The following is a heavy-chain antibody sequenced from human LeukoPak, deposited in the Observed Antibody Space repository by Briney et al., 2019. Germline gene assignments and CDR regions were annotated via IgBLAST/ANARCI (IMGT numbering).Heavy chain of an antibody. CDR1: GFTFSSYW. Sequence: PGGSLRLSCAAYGFTFSSYWMSWVRQAPGKGLEWVANIKQDGSEKYYVDSVKGRFTISRDNAKNSLYLQMNSLRAEDTAVYYCARDDNFYYYYMDVWGKGTTVTVSS. J-gene: IGHJ6*03. V-gene: IGHV3-7*01. CDR2: IKQDGSEK. CDR3: ARDDNFYYYYMDV.